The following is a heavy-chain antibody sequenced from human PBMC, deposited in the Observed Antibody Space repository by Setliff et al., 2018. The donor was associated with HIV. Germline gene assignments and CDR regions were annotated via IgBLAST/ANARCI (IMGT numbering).Heavy chain of an antibody. CDR1: GVPLSDYY. CDR3: ARVRLGVTSEMY. CDR2: VNHNGNI. V-gene: IGHV4-34*01. D-gene: IGHD2-21*02. J-gene: IGHJ4*02. Sequence: SETLSLTCTLNGVPLSDYYWNWIRQSPGKGLEWIVEVNHNGNINYNPSLKSRVTVSVDTSKNQFSLKLNSVTAADTAVYYCARVRLGVTSEMYWAQGTLVTVSS.